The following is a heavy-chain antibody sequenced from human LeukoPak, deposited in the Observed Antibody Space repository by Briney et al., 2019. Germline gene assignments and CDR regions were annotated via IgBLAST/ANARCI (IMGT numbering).Heavy chain of an antibody. Sequence: PSETLSLTCSVSGASITSRSYYWGWIRQPPEKGLEWIGSISHIGGTYYSPSLKSRITISVDTSKNQFSLKLSSVTAADTAVYYCARHGGTRVTLVQVYYFDYWGQGTLVTVSS. D-gene: IGHD4-11*01. CDR3: ARHGGTRVTLVQVYYFDY. CDR1: GASITSRSYY. V-gene: IGHV4-39*01. CDR2: ISHIGGT. J-gene: IGHJ4*02.